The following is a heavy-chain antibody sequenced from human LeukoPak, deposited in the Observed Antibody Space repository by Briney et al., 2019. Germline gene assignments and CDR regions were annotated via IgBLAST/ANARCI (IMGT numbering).Heavy chain of an antibody. CDR2: IYYSGNT. J-gene: IGHJ6*02. CDR1: GGALSSYY. CDR3: ARVRTNDHGMDV. D-gene: IGHD2-8*01. V-gene: IGHV4-59*13. Sequence: SETLSLTCTVSGGALSSYYWSWIRQPPGKGLEWIGYIYYSGNTNYNPPLKSRVTISVDTSKNQFSLKLSSVTAADTAVYYCARVRTNDHGMDVWGQGTTVTVSS.